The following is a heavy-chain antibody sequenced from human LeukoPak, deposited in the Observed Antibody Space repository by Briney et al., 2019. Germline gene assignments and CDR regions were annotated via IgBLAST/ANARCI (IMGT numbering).Heavy chain of an antibody. CDR1: GYTFTSYG. V-gene: IGHV1-18*01. J-gene: IGHJ4*02. D-gene: IGHD3-22*01. CDR2: ISAYNGNT. Sequence: VASVKVSCKASGYTFTSYGISWVRQAPGQGLEWMGWISAYNGNTNYAQKLQGRVTMTTDTSTSTAYMELRGLRSDDTAVYYCARDYYDSSGYYYAGDYWGQGTLVTVSS. CDR3: ARDYYDSSGYYYAGDY.